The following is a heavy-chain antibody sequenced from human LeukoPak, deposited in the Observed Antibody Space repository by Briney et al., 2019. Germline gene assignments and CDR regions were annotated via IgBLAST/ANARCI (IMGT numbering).Heavy chain of an antibody. J-gene: IGHJ4*02. Sequence: PSKTLSLTCTVSGGSISSGGYYWSWIRQHPGKGLEWIGYIYYSGSTYYNPSLKSRVTISVDTSKNQFSLKLSSVTAADTAVYYCASLVGPSPFFDYWGQGTLVTVSS. CDR3: ASLVGPSPFFDY. CDR1: GGSISSGGYY. D-gene: IGHD2-2*01. V-gene: IGHV4-31*03. CDR2: IYYSGST.